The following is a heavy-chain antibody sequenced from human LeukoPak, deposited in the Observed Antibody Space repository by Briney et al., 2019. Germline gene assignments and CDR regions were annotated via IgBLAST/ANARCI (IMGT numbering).Heavy chain of an antibody. CDR1: GFTFSSYW. D-gene: IGHD3-10*01. CDR3: ARGTDYGSGSFFDAFDI. Sequence: GGSLRLSCAASGFTFSSYWMSWVRQAPGKGLEWVANIKQDGSEKYYVDSVKGRFTISRDNAKNTLYLQMNSLRAEDTAVYYCARGTDYGSGSFFDAFDIWGRGTMVTVSS. J-gene: IGHJ3*02. V-gene: IGHV3-7*03. CDR2: IKQDGSEK.